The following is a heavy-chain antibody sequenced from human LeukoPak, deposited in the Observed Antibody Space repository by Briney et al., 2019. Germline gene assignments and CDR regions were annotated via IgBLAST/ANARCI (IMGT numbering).Heavy chain of an antibody. CDR3: ARFVVVPAAIGVSGYYFDY. J-gene: IGHJ4*02. Sequence: SETLSLTCTVSGGSISSSSYYWGWIRQPPGKGLEWIGSIYYSGSTYYNPSLKSRVTISVDTSKNQFSLKLSSVTAADTAVYYCARFVVVPAAIGVSGYYFDYWGQGTLVTVSS. CDR1: GGSISSSSYY. V-gene: IGHV4-39*07. D-gene: IGHD2-2*01. CDR2: IYYSGST.